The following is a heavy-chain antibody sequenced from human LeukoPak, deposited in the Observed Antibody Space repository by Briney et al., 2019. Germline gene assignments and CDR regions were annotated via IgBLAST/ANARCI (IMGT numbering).Heavy chain of an antibody. Sequence: GGSLRLSCAASGFTFSSYGMHWVRQAPGKGLEWVAFIRYDGSNKYYADSVKGRFTISRDNSKNTLYLQMNSLRAEDTAVYYCAKDIYYYDSSGYYYADYWGQGTLVTVSP. CDR2: IRYDGSNK. CDR1: GFTFSSYG. V-gene: IGHV3-30*02. D-gene: IGHD3-22*01. J-gene: IGHJ4*02. CDR3: AKDIYYYDSSGYYYADY.